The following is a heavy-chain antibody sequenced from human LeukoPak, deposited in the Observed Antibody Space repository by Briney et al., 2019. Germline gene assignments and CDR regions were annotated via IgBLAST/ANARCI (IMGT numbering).Heavy chain of an antibody. V-gene: IGHV3-66*03. CDR2: IYSSGST. Sequence: GGSLRLSCAASGLTVSSNYMSWVRQAPGKGLEWVSLIYSSGSTYYADSVKGRFTISRDNSKNTLYLQMNSLRAEDTAVYYCGKDLVVTTVYYFYYGMDVRGQGTTVTVSS. J-gene: IGHJ6*02. D-gene: IGHD2/OR15-2a*01. CDR1: GLTVSSNY. CDR3: GKDLVVTTVYYFYYGMDV.